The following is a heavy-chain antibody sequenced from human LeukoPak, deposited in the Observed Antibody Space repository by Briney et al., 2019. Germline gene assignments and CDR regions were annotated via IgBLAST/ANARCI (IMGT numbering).Heavy chain of an antibody. Sequence: GGSLRLSCAASGFTFSSYSMNWVRQAPGKGLEWVSSISSSSSYIYYADSVEGRFTISRDNAKNSLYLQMNSLRAEDTAVYYCAKAFGTNGYFQLPIDFWGQGTLVTVSS. CDR2: ISSSSSYI. CDR1: GFTFSSYS. J-gene: IGHJ4*02. D-gene: IGHD2-8*01. CDR3: AKAFGTNGYFQLPIDF. V-gene: IGHV3-21*01.